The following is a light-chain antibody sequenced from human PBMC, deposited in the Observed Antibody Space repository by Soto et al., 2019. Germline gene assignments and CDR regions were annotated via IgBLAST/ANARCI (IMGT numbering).Light chain of an antibody. Sequence: AIRLTQSPSSLSASTGARVTMTCRASQGISSYLAGYQQKPGKAPKLLIYAASTLQSGVPSRFSGSGSGTDFTLSISCLQSEDFPTYYCQQYYSYPYTFGQGTKLVIK. CDR3: QQYYSYPYT. CDR2: AAS. V-gene: IGKV1-8*01. CDR1: QGISSY. J-gene: IGKJ2*01.